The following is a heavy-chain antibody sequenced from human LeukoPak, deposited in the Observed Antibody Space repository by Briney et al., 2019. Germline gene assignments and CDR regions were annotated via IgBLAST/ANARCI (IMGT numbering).Heavy chain of an antibody. J-gene: IGHJ4*02. V-gene: IGHV3-30-3*01. CDR2: ISYDGSNK. Sequence: GGSLRLSCAASGFTFSSYAMHWVRQAPGKGLESVADISYDGSNKYYADSVKGRFTISRDNSKNTLYLQMNSLRAEDTAVYYCASYSSARIDYWGQGTLVTVSS. CDR3: ASYSSARIDY. CDR1: GFTFSSYA. D-gene: IGHD6-25*01.